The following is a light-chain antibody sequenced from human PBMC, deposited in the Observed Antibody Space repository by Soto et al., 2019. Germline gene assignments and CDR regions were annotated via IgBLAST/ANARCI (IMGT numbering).Light chain of an antibody. J-gene: IGKJ1*01. V-gene: IGKV3-20*01. CDR2: GSS. Sequence: EIVLTQSPGTLSLSPGERATLSCRASQSLNSFYLAWYQQKTGQAPRLLIYGSSNRATGIPDRFSGSGSGTDFTLTISRLDPEDFAVYYCQQYDISPRTFGQGTKVDIK. CDR3: QQYDISPRT. CDR1: QSLNSFY.